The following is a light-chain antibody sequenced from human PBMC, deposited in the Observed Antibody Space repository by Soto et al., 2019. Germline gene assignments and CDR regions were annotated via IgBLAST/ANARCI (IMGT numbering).Light chain of an antibody. J-gene: IGKJ2*01. CDR2: SAS. CDR3: QQYINGYT. V-gene: IGKV3-15*01. Sequence: EVLMTQSPATLSVFPGERVTLSCVASQSMSTSLAGYQQKPGQAPRLLIYSASTRGSGIPARFSGSGSATEFTHTITSLDSEEFEVYYFQQYINGYTFGQGTKLEIK. CDR1: QSMSTS.